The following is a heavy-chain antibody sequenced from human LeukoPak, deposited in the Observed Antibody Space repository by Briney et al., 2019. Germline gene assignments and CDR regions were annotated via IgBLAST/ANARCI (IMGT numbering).Heavy chain of an antibody. D-gene: IGHD2-15*01. J-gene: IGHJ4*02. V-gene: IGHV1-46*01. Sequence: ASVKVPCKASGYTFTSYYMHWVRQAPGQGLEWMGIINPSGGSTSYAQKFQGRVTMTRDTSTSTVYMELSSLRSEDTAVYYCASSIVVVAATHSSGFDYWGQGTLVTVSS. CDR3: ASSIVVVAATHSSGFDY. CDR2: INPSGGST. CDR1: GYTFTSYY.